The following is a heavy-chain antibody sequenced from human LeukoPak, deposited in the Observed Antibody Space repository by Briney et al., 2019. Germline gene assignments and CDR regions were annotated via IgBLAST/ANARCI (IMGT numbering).Heavy chain of an antibody. D-gene: IGHD5-24*01. CDR3: ARDKDVETYAFDI. CDR1: GFTFSSYG. J-gene: IGHJ3*02. Sequence: GRSLRLSCAASGFTFSSYGMHWVRQAPGKGLEWVAVIWYDGSNKYYADSVKGRFTISRDNSKNTLYLQMNSLRAEDTAVYYCARDKDVETYAFDIWGQGTMVTVSS. CDR2: IWYDGSNK. V-gene: IGHV3-33*08.